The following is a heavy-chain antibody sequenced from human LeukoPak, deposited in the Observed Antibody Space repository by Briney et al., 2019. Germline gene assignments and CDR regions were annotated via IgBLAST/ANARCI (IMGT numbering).Heavy chain of an antibody. V-gene: IGHV4-30-4*07. D-gene: IGHD6-13*01. J-gene: IGHJ4*02. CDR3: AARYSSSWYDFDY. Sequence: PSQTLSLTCAVSGGSISGGGYSWSWIRQPPGKGLERIGYVYYSGSTTYNPSLKSRVTISVDTSKNQFSLKLSSVTAADTAVYYCAARYSSSWYDFDYWGQGTLVTVSS. CDR2: VYYSGST. CDR1: GGSISGGGYS.